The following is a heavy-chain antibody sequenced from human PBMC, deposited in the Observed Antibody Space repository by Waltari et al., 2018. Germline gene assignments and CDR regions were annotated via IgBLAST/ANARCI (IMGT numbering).Heavy chain of an antibody. CDR3: ARVEVGDYDFDY. Sequence: EVQLVESGGGLVQPGGSLRLSCAASGFRFPGYWLHWVRQAPGKGLVGVARINSVGSGTRSADSVKGRFTISRANAKNTLYLQMNSLRAEDTAVYYCARVEVGDYDFDYWGQGTLVTVSS. D-gene: IGHD4-17*01. J-gene: IGHJ4*02. CDR1: GFRFPGYW. V-gene: IGHV3-74*01. CDR2: INSVGSGT.